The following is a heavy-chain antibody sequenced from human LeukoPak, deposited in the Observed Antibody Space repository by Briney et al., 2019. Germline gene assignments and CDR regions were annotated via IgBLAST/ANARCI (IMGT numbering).Heavy chain of an antibody. V-gene: IGHV1-8*02. J-gene: IGHJ4*02. Sequence: VASVKVSCKASGGTFSSYAINWVRQAPGQGLEWMGWMNPNSGNTGYAQKFQGRVTMTRNTSISTAYMELSSLRSEDTAVYYCARGQRGDIVVVPAADYWGQGTLVTVSS. D-gene: IGHD2-2*01. CDR3: ARGQRGDIVVVPAADY. CDR1: GGTFSSYA. CDR2: MNPNSGNT.